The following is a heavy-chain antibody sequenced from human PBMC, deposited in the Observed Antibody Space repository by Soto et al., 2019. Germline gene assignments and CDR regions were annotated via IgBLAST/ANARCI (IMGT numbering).Heavy chain of an antibody. CDR3: ARGSSSGSGGTGGINV. J-gene: IGHJ3*01. D-gene: IGHD3-10*01. Sequence: QVQLAQSGAEVKKPGASVKVSCQASGYTFTKHYMHWVRQAPGQGLEWMGVINPGNASPRYAQKFQGRVSVTSDTSTSTVCMELTSLTSDDTAVYYCARGSSSGSGGTGGINVWGQGTMVTVSS. CDR1: GYTFTKHY. V-gene: IGHV1-46*01. CDR2: INPGNASP.